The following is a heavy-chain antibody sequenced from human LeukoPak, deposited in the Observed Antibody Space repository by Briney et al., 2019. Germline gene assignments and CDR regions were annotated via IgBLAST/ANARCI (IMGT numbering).Heavy chain of an antibody. CDR3: ARHLDDYGDYVREYYFDY. D-gene: IGHD4-17*01. J-gene: IGHJ4*02. Sequence: ESGPTLVNPTQTLTLTCTFSGFSLSTSGVGVGWIRQPPGKALEWLALIYWDDDKRYSPSLKSRLTITKDTSKNQVVLTMTNMDPVDTATYYCARHLDDYGDYVREYYFDYWGQGTLVTVSS. V-gene: IGHV2-5*02. CDR2: IYWDDDK. CDR1: GFSLSTSGVG.